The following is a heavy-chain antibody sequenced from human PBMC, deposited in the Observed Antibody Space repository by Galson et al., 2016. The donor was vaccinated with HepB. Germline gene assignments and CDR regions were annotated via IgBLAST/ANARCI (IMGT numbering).Heavy chain of an antibody. J-gene: IGHJ4*02. CDR2: FSPSDGST. D-gene: IGHD4-17*01. V-gene: IGHV1-46*01. CDR3: ARDPDDYVDYCFYY. Sequence: SVKVSCKASGNTSTTYFIHWVRQAPGQGLEWMGMFSPSDGSTNYAQKFQGRITMTRDTSTSTVYMELSSLRYEDTAVYFFARDPDDYVDYCFYYWGQGTLVTVSS. CDR1: GNTSTTYF.